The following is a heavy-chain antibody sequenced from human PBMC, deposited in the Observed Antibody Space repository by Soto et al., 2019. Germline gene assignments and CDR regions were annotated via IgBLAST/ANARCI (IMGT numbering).Heavy chain of an antibody. J-gene: IGHJ3*01. CDR2: ISGSAVTT. CDR1: GFTFSSYA. Sequence: EVQLLESGGGLVQPGGSLRLSCAASGFTFSSYAMSWVRQAPGKGLEWVSAISGSAVTTYYADSVKGRFTISRDNSKNTLYLQMNSLGADDTAVYYCAKPIVGATYAFDVWGQGTMVTVSS. CDR3: AKPIVGATYAFDV. D-gene: IGHD1-26*01. V-gene: IGHV3-23*01.